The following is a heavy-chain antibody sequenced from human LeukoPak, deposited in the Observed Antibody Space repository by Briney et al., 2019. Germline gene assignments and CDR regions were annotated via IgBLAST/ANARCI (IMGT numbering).Heavy chain of an antibody. CDR3: ARLSTVTTSFDY. CDR2: IYTSGTT. D-gene: IGHD4-17*01. CDR1: GGSISSSYY. J-gene: IGHJ4*02. Sequence: SETLSLTCAVSGGSISSSYYWSWIRQPAGKGLEWIGRIYTSGTTHYNPSLKSRVTMSVDTSKNQFSLKLSSVTAADTAVYYCARLSTVTTSFDYWGQGTLVTVSS. V-gene: IGHV4-4*07.